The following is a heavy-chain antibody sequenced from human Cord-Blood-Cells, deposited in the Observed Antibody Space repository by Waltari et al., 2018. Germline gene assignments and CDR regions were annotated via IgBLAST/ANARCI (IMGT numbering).Heavy chain of an antibody. D-gene: IGHD5-12*01. V-gene: IGHV4-59*01. J-gene: IGHJ2*01. CDR2: IYYSGST. CDR3: ARVGGYDWYFDL. Sequence: QVQLQESGPGLVKPSETLSLTCTVSGGSISSFYWSWTRQPPGKGLEWIGYIYYSGSTNYNPSLKSRVTISVDTSKNQFSLKLSSVTAADTAVYYCARVGGYDWYFDLWGRGTLVTVSS. CDR1: GGSISSFY.